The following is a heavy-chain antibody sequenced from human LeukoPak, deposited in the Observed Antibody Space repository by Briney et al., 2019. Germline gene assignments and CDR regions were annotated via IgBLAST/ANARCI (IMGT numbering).Heavy chain of an antibody. J-gene: IGHJ4*02. CDR2: ISGSGGST. CDR3: ATRNSYYYDSTGYYPPSYYFDF. CDR1: GFTFSNYA. V-gene: IGHV3-23*01. D-gene: IGHD3-22*01. Sequence: GGSLRLSCAASGFTFSNYAMSWVRQAPGKGLDWVSAISGSGGSTYYADSVKGRFAISRDNSKNTLSLQMSSLRAEDTAVYYCATRNSYYYDSTGYYPPSYYFDFWGQGTLVTVSS.